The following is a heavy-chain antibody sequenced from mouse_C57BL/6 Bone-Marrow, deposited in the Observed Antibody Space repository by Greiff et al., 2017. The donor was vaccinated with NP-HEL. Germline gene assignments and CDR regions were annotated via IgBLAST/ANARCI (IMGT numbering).Heavy chain of an antibody. Sequence: QVHVKQSGAELVKPGASVKLSCKASGYTFTNYWMHWVKQRPGRGLEWIGRIDPNSGGTKYNEKFKSKATLTVDKPSSTAYMQLSSLTSEDSAVYYCARYYHGSGYFDYWGQGTTLTVSS. D-gene: IGHD1-1*01. V-gene: IGHV1-72*01. CDR2: IDPNSGGT. CDR1: GYTFTNYW. J-gene: IGHJ2*01. CDR3: ARYYHGSGYFDY.